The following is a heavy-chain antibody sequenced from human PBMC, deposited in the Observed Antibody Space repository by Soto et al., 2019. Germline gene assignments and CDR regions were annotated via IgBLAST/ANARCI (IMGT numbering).Heavy chain of an antibody. J-gene: IGHJ4*02. D-gene: IGHD3-10*01. V-gene: IGHV1-18*01. Sequence: ASLKVSCKASGYTFTIYGISWVRQAPGQGLEWMGWISAYNGNTNYAQKLQGRVTMTTDTSTSTAYMELRSLRSDDTAVYYCARDLWFGTGLDYWGQGSLVTVSS. CDR2: ISAYNGNT. CDR1: GYTFTIYG. CDR3: ARDLWFGTGLDY.